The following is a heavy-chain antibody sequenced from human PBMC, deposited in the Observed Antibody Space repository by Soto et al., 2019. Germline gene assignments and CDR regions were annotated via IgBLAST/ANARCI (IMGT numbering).Heavy chain of an antibody. Sequence: EVELLESGGGLVQPGGSLRLSCRASGLTFSNYDMTWVRQVPGKGLEWVSSIRDSGGDTFYVDSVKGRFTISRDNSKNTLYLQMNSLKIEDSAAYYCAKDPNTVTTGWYFDRWGRGTLVTVAS. CDR2: IRDSGGDT. CDR3: AKDPNTVTTGWYFDR. V-gene: IGHV3-23*01. J-gene: IGHJ2*01. CDR1: GLTFSNYD. D-gene: IGHD4-17*01.